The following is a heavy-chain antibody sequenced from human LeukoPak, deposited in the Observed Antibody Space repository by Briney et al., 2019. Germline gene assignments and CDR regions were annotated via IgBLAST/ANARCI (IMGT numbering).Heavy chain of an antibody. V-gene: IGHV3-74*03. D-gene: IGHD1-26*01. CDR1: GFTFSSYW. CDR2: INTDGSST. CDR3: AMGSPDEPLDY. J-gene: IGHJ4*02. Sequence: GGSLRLSCAASGFTFSSYWMHWVRQDPGKGLVWVSRINTDGSSTKYAASVKGRFTIARDNAKNTLYLQMNSLRAEDAVVYYCAMGSPDEPLDYWGQGTLVTVSS.